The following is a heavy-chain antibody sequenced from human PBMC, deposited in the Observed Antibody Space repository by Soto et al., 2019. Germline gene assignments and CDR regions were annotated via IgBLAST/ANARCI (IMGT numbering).Heavy chain of an antibody. CDR1: GFTFDIYW. D-gene: IGHD3-10*01. CDR2: IQFDASAK. Sequence: EVQLVESGGGLVQPGGSLRLSCAASGFTFDIYWMSWVRQAPGKGLEWVATIQFDASAKKYVDSVKGRFTMSRDNAKISLYLQMDSRRVDDTAVYYCARDSGDGSGSSVNHYLDDWGHGTQVTVSS. J-gene: IGHJ4*01. V-gene: IGHV3-7*01. CDR3: ARDSGDGSGSSVNHYLDD.